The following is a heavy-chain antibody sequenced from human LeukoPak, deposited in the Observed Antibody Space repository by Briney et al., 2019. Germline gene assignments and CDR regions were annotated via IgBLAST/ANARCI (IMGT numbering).Heavy chain of an antibody. V-gene: IGHV4-34*01. J-gene: IGHJ4*02. Sequence: SETLSLTCAVYGGSFSGYYWSWIRQPPGKGLEWIGEINHSGSTNYNPSLKSRVTISVDTSKNQFSLKLSSVTAADTAVYYCARDVGYGSGSYSYGYWGQGTLVTVS. CDR3: ARDVGYGSGSYSYGY. D-gene: IGHD3-10*01. CDR2: INHSGST. CDR1: GGSFSGYY.